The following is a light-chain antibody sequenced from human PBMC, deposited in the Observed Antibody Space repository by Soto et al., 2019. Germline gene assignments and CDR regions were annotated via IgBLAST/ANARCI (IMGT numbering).Light chain of an antibody. Sequence: IVLTQSAATLTLCPGERATLSCRASQGINNYLAWYRQRLGQAPRLLIYDASTRATGIPARFSGSGSGTDFTLTISSLEPEDFAVYYCQQHSNWPTTFGQGTKVEIK. V-gene: IGKV3D-11*01. CDR3: QQHSNWPTT. CDR2: DAS. J-gene: IGKJ1*01. CDR1: QGINNY.